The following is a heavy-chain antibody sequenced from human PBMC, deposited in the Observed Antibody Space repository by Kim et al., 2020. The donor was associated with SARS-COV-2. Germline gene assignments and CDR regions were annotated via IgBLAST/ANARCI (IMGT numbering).Heavy chain of an antibody. Sequence: TEYAAAVKGRFTISRDESKNSLYLQMNSRKTEDTAVYYCASGSYSRFDYWGQGTLVTVSS. D-gene: IGHD3-10*01. J-gene: IGHJ4*02. CDR3: ASGSYSRFDY. CDR2: T. V-gene: IGHV3-72*01.